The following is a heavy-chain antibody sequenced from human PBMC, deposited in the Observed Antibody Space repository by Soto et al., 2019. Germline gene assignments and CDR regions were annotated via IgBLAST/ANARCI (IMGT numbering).Heavy chain of an antibody. Sequence: GGSLRLSCAAYGFTFSGYWMSWVRQAPGKGLEWVANIKEDGSAKEFADSLKGRFTISRDNAKNSVYLQVNGLRVEDTAVYFCARDRPRGYFDLWGHGTLVTVSS. CDR2: IKEDGSAK. CDR3: ARDRPRGYFDL. V-gene: IGHV3-7*01. CDR1: GFTFSGYW. J-gene: IGHJ4*01.